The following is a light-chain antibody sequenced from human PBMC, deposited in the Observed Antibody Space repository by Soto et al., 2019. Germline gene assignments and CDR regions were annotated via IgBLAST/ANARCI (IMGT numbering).Light chain of an antibody. CDR1: QTIIRY. J-gene: IGKJ3*01. CDR3: QQSYSTLFS. Sequence: DIQMTQSPSSLSASVGDRVTITCRASQTIIRYLNWYQQKPGRAPNLLIYAASNLQSGVPSRFSGSASGTEFTLTISRLEAEDFATYYCQQSYSTLFSFGPGTKVEIK. V-gene: IGKV1-39*01. CDR2: AAS.